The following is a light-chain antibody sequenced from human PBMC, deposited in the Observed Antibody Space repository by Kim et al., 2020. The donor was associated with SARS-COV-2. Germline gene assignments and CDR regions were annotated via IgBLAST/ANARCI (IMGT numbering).Light chain of an antibody. J-gene: IGKJ1*01. CDR1: ENIRSNY. Sequence: EIVLTQSPGTLSLSPGERATLSCRASENIRSNYLAWYQQKPGQVPRLLIYDASSRATGIPDRFSGSGSGTDFTLTVSRLEPEDFALYYCQQYGRSRTFGQGTKVDIK. CDR3: QQYGRSRT. V-gene: IGKV3-20*01. CDR2: DAS.